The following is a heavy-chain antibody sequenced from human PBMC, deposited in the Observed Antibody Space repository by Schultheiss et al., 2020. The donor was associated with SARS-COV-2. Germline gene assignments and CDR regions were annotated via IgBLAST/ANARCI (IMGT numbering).Heavy chain of an antibody. CDR3: AKGGGAARPNYYYYGMDV. J-gene: IGHJ6*02. CDR1: GFTFSNAW. Sequence: GSLRLSCAASGFTFSNAWMNWVRQAPGKGLEWVSVIYSGGSTYYADSVKGRFTISRDNSKNTLYLQMNSLRAEDTAVYYCAKGGGAARPNYYYYGMDVWGQGTTVTVSS. D-gene: IGHD6-6*01. V-gene: IGHV3-53*01. CDR2: IYSGGST.